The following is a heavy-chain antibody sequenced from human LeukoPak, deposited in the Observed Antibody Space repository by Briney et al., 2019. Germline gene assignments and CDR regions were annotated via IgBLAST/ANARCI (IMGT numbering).Heavy chain of an antibody. J-gene: IGHJ4*02. CDR3: ARRGSGYRAFDY. CDR2: IYPGDSDT. Sequence: GGSLKISCKGSGCIFTSYCTGWGRQMPAKGLEWMGIIYPGDSDTTYSPSFQGQVTISGDKSISTPYLQWSSLKASDTAMYYCARRGSGYRAFDYWGQGTLVTVSS. D-gene: IGHD3-3*01. V-gene: IGHV5-51*01. CDR1: GCIFTSYC.